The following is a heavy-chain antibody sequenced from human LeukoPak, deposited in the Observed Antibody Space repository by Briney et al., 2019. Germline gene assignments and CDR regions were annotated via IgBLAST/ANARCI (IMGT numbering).Heavy chain of an antibody. J-gene: IGHJ4*02. CDR1: GFTFISYA. D-gene: IGHD5-12*01. CDR2: ISGSGFTT. CDR3: AKDDSGYS. V-gene: IGHV3-23*01. Sequence: PGGSLRLSCAASGFTFISYAMNWVRQAPGKGLEWVSEISGSGFTTYYADSVKGRFTISRDNSKNTLYLQMNNLRAEDTAIYYCAKDDSGYSWGQGTLVTVSS.